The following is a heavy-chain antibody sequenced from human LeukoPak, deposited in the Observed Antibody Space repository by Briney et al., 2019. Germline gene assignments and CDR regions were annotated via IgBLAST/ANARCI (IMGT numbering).Heavy chain of an antibody. CDR1: GFTFSSYT. CDR2: ISSSSSYM. V-gene: IGHV3-21*06. CDR3: ARDRDVPAIGMDV. J-gene: IGHJ6*02. Sequence: GGSLRLSSAASGFTFSSYTMNWVRQAPGKGLEWVSSISSSSSYMYYADSVKGRFTISRDNAKNSLYLQMNSLRAEDTAVYYCARDRDVPAIGMDVWGQGATITVSS.